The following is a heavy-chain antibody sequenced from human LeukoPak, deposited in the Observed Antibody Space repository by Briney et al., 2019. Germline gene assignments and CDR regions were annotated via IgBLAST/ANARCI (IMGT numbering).Heavy chain of an antibody. CDR2: IYHSGST. V-gene: IGHV4-30-2*01. J-gene: IGHJ4*02. CDR3: ARVSHQLLYDY. D-gene: IGHD2-2*01. CDR1: GGSISSGGYS. Sequence: PSQTLSLTCAVSGGSISSGGYSWSWIRQPPGKGLEWIGYIYHSGSTYYNPSLKSRVTISVDRSKNQFSLKLSSVTAADTAVYYYARVSHQLLYDYWGQGSLVTVSS.